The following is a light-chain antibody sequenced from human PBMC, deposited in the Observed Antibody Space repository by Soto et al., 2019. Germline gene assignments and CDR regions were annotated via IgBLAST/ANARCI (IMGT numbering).Light chain of an antibody. CDR1: QSVRYNY. V-gene: IGKV3-20*01. CDR3: QQYVHSPST. J-gene: IGKJ2*01. Sequence: FVLTQSPGTLSLSPGERATLSCRASQSVRYNYIAWYQQKPGQAPRGLIFEASKRATGTPDRFSGSGSGTDFTLTISRLEPEDFGVFYCQQYVHSPSTFGQGTKLEI. CDR2: EAS.